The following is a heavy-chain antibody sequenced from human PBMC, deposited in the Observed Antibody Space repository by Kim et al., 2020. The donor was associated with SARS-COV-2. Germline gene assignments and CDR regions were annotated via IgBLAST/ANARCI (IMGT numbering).Heavy chain of an antibody. CDR2: IIPIFGTA. Sequence: SVKVSCKASGGTFSSYAISWVRQAPGQGLEWMGGIIPIFGTANYAQKFQGRVTITADESTSTAYMELSSLRSEDTAVYYCARGGARYDYVWGSYRPPCAFDSWGQGTMVTVSS. CDR3: ARGGARYDYVWGSYRPPCAFDS. CDR1: GGTFSSYA. D-gene: IGHD3-16*02. J-gene: IGHJ3*02. V-gene: IGHV1-69*13.